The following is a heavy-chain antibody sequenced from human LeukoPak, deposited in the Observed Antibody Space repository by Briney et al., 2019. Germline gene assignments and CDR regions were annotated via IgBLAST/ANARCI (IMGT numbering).Heavy chain of an antibody. D-gene: IGHD6-19*01. V-gene: IGHV3-9*01. CDR1: RFTFDDYA. J-gene: IGHJ4*02. Sequence: PGGSLRLSCAASRFTFDDYAMHWVRQAPGKGLEWVSGISWNSGSIGYADSVKGRFTISRDNAKNSLYLQMNSLRAEDTALYYCAKDMAGGIAVAGTGFDYWGQGTLVTVSS. CDR3: AKDMAGGIAVAGTGFDY. CDR2: ISWNSGSI.